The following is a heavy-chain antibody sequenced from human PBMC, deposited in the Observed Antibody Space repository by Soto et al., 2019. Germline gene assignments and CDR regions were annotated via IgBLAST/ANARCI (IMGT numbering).Heavy chain of an antibody. Sequence: SETLSLTCTVSGGSISSYYWSWIRQPPGKGLEWIGYIYYSGSTNYNPSLKSRVTISVDTSKNQFSLKLSSVTAADTAVYYCARHQGSMIAVNFDYCGQGTLVTVS. J-gene: IGHJ4*02. D-gene: IGHD3-22*01. CDR3: ARHQGSMIAVNFDY. CDR1: GGSISSYY. V-gene: IGHV4-59*08. CDR2: IYYSGST.